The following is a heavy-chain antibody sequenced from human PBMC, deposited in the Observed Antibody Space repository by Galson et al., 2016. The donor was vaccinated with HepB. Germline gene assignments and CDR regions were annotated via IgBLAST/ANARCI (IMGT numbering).Heavy chain of an antibody. V-gene: IGHV1-69*06. J-gene: IGHJ3*02. D-gene: IGHD5-18*01. CDR1: GGTFSSYA. Sequence: SVKVSCKASGGTFSSYAISWVRQAPGQGLEWMGGIIPIFGTANYAQKFQGRVTITADKSTSTAYMELSSLRSEDTAVYYCAGEPRRRVQLWGRDAFDIWGQGTMDTVSS. CDR3: AGEPRRRVQLWGRDAFDI. CDR2: IIPIFGTA.